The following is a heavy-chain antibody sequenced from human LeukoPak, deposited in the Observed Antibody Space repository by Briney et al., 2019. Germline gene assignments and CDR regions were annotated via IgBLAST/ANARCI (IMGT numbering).Heavy chain of an antibody. Sequence: ASVKVSCKASGYTFTSYYMHWVRQAPGQGLEWMGIINHSGGSTSYAQKFQGRVTMTRDASTSTVYMELSSLRSEDTAVYYCARDLWSGYYSLGYWGQGTLVTVSS. CDR2: INHSGGST. D-gene: IGHD3-3*01. J-gene: IGHJ4*02. V-gene: IGHV1-46*01. CDR1: GYTFTSYY. CDR3: ARDLWSGYYSLGY.